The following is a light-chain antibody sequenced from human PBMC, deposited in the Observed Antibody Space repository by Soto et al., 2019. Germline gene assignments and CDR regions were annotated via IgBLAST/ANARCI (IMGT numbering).Light chain of an antibody. V-gene: IGKV3-11*01. CDR2: DAS. CDR3: QQRTDRPPWT. CDR1: QSIGLA. Sequence: EIVLSQSPGTVSLYPGERATLSCRASQSIGLAIAWYQHKPGQAPRLLIFDASQRATGIPARFRGSGSGTDFTLSISSLEPEDFAVYYCQQRTDRPPWTFCHGANVDIK. J-gene: IGKJ1*01.